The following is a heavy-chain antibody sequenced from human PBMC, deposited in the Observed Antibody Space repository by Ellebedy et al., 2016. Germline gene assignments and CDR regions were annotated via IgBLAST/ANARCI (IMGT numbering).Heavy chain of an antibody. Sequence: GESLKISXAASGFTFSSYGMHWVRQAPGKGLEWVADIKQDESEKYYVDSVKGRFTISRDNAKNSLDLQMNSLRAEDTAVYYCLATGDYGGTEPSYYYYGMDVWGQGTTVTVSS. J-gene: IGHJ6*02. CDR2: IKQDESEK. CDR3: LATGDYGGTEPSYYYYGMDV. D-gene: IGHD4-23*01. V-gene: IGHV3-7*01. CDR1: GFTFSSYG.